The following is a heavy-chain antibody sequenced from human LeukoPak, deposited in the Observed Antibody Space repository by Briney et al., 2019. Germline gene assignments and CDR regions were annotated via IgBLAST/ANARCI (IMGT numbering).Heavy chain of an antibody. V-gene: IGHV4-59*08. J-gene: IGHJ4*02. Sequence: SETLSLTCTVSGGSINNYYWSWIRQPPGKGLEWIGYIYYSGNTNYNPSLKSRVSISVDTSKNQFSLKLSSVTAADTAVYYCAGIPYYYDSSGYYPGGEYWGQGSLVTVSS. CDR2: IYYSGNT. CDR1: GGSINNYY. D-gene: IGHD3-22*01. CDR3: AGIPYYYDSSGYYPGGEY.